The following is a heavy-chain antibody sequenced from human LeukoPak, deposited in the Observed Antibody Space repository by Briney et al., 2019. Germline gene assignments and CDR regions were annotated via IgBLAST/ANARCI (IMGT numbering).Heavy chain of an antibody. CDR3: ARVGGYSSGWYFSS. D-gene: IGHD6-19*01. Sequence: AGGSLRLSCAASGFTFNSYWMSWVRQAPGKGLEWVANIKQDGSEKNYVDSVKGRFTISRDNAKNSLYLQMNSLRAEDTAVYYCARVGGYSSGWYFSSWGQGTLVTVSS. V-gene: IGHV3-7*01. J-gene: IGHJ4*02. CDR2: IKQDGSEK. CDR1: GFTFNSYW.